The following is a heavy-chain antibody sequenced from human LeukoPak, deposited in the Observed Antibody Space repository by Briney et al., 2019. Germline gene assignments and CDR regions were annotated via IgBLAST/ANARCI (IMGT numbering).Heavy chain of an antibody. CDR1: GYTFTSYD. CDR2: MNPNSGNT. V-gene: IGHV1-8*01. J-gene: IGHJ4*02. Sequence: ASVKVSCKASGYTFTSYDINWVRQATGQGLEWMGWMNPNSGNTGYAQKFQGRVTMTRNTSISTAYMELSSLRSEDTAVYYCARGIPRRKYYGSGSYYIPVYWGQGTLVTVSS. D-gene: IGHD3-10*01. CDR3: ARGIPRRKYYGSGSYYIPVY.